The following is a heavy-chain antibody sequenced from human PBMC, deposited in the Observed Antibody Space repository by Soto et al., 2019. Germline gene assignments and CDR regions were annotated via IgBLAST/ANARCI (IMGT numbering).Heavy chain of an antibody. V-gene: IGHV3-23*01. CDR3: AKNRQNYVVVAPTAMSREYYFDY. D-gene: IGHD2-2*01. CDR1: GFTFSSYA. J-gene: IGHJ4*02. Sequence: QPGGSLRLSCAASGFTFSSYAMSWVRQSPGKGLEWVSVISGGGGNVYYADSVKGRFTISRDNPKNTLYLQMNSLRAEDTAVYYCAKNRQNYVVVAPTAMSREYYFDYWGQGTLVTVSS. CDR2: ISGGGGNV.